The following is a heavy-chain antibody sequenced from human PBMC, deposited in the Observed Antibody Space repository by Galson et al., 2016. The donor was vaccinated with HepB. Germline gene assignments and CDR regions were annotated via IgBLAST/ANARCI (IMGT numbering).Heavy chain of an antibody. CDR1: GLNVTSDY. CDR3: AKPGAATYDFDY. CDR2: IYSGGTT. J-gene: IGHJ4*02. D-gene: IGHD3-10*01. V-gene: IGHV3-53*01. Sequence: SLRLSCAASGLNVTSDYMHWVRQAPGKGLEWISVIYSGGTTFYADSVKGRFTISRDISKNTLYLQMNSLRAEDSAVYYCAKPGAATYDFDYWGQGTLVTVSS.